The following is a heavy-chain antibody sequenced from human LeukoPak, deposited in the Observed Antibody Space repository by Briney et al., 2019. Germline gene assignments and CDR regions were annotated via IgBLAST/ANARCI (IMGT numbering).Heavy chain of an antibody. D-gene: IGHD3-9*01. V-gene: IGHV3-23*01. J-gene: IGHJ4*02. CDR1: VFIFSAYA. Sequence: GGSLRLSCTASVFIFSAYAMIWVRQAPGKGLEWVSAINGGGGNSGGNTYYADSVKGRFTISRDNSKNTLYLQMNSLRAEDTAVYYCATILTGYYLDYWGQGTLVTVSS. CDR3: ATILTGYYLDY. CDR2: INGGGGNSGGNT.